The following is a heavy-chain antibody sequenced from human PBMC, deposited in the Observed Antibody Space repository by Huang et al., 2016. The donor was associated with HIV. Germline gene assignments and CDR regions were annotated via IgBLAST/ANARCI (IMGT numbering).Heavy chain of an antibody. CDR1: GGSISSHH. Sequence: QVQLQESGPGLVKPSETLSLTCTVSGGSISSHHYSWIRQPPGKGLEWIGIIYYSGSTTFFPSLTGRATISLDTSKNRFALRLRSVTAADTAVYYCARVARGPNWYFDLWGRGTLVTVSS. J-gene: IGHJ2*01. CDR2: IYYSGST. CDR3: ARVARGPNWYFDL. V-gene: IGHV4-59*11. D-gene: IGHD2-15*01.